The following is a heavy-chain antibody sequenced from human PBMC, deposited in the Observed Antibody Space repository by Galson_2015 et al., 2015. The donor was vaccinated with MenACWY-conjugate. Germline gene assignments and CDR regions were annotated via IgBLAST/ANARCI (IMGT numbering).Heavy chain of an antibody. CDR3: ARTAGSVPP. D-gene: IGHD6-25*01. CDR2: ISSSSNYI. V-gene: IGHV3-21*06. CDR1: GFTFSSYS. J-gene: IGHJ5*02. Sequence: SLRLSCAASGFTFSSYSMNWVRQAPGKGLEWVSCISSSSNYISYADSVKGRFTISRDNAENSLYLQMDSLRVEDTAVYYCARTAGSVPPSCQRTLVAVSS.